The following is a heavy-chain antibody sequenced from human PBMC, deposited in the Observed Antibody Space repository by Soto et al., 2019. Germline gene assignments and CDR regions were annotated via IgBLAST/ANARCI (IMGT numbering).Heavy chain of an antibody. CDR2: IYYSGSTYYT. Sequence: QVQLQESGPGLVKPSQTLSLTCTVSGGSISSGGYYWSWIRQHPGKGLEWIGYIYYSGSTYYTYYNQTLKSRVTISVDTSKNQYTLKLSSVTAADTAVYNCARTPLHWGQGTLVTVSS. CDR3: ARTPLH. CDR1: GGSISSGGYY. J-gene: IGHJ4*02. V-gene: IGHV4-31*03.